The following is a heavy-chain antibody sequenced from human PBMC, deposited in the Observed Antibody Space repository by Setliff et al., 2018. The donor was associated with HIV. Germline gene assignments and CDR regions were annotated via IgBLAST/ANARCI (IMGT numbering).Heavy chain of an antibody. Sequence: SETLSLTCTVSGGSISGFHWSWIRQSPGKGLEWIGYIYTGGSTNYNPSVKSRVTISVDTSKSHFSLKLNAVTAADTAVYFCAIPPLDSMMTTPNYLDSWGQGPLVTASS. J-gene: IGHJ4*02. CDR3: AIPPLDSMMTTPNYLDS. D-gene: IGHD3-22*01. V-gene: IGHV4-4*08. CDR2: IYTGGST. CDR1: GGSISGFH.